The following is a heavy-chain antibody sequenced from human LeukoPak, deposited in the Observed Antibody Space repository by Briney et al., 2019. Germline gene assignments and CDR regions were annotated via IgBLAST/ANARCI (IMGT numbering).Heavy chain of an antibody. Sequence: PSETLSLTCTVSGGSISSGSYYWSWIRQPAGKGLEWIGRIYTSGSTNYNPSLKSRVTISVDTSKNQFSLKLSSVTAADTAVYYCARRYQLLPNDYWGQGTLVTVSS. CDR2: IYTSGST. D-gene: IGHD2-2*01. CDR1: GGSISSGSYY. CDR3: ARRYQLLPNDY. J-gene: IGHJ4*02. V-gene: IGHV4-61*02.